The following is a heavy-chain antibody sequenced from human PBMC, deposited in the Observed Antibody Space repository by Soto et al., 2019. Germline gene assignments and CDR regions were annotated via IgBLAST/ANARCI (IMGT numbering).Heavy chain of an antibody. D-gene: IGHD3-9*01. CDR1: GFTFTSSA. Sequence: QMQLVQSGPEMKRPGTSVKVSCKASGFTFTSSAVQWVRQARGQRLEWIGWIVVGSGNTNYAQKFQERVTITRDMSTTTAYMEIISLRSEDTAVYYCAAAPYYDILTGYYRLDYWGQGTLVTVSS. CDR3: AAAPYYDILTGYYRLDY. V-gene: IGHV1-58*03. J-gene: IGHJ4*02. CDR2: IVVGSGNT.